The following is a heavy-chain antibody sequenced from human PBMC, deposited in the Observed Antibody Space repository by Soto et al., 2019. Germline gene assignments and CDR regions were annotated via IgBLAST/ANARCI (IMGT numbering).Heavy chain of an antibody. CDR1: GYTFTSYA. CDR3: AMGSSSGCPGCWGMDV. V-gene: IGHV7-4-1*01. Sequence: GASVKVSCKASGYTFTSYAMNWVRQAPGQGLEWMGWINTNTGNPTYAQGFTGRFVFSLDTSVSTAYLQTCSLKAEDTAVYYCAMGSSSGCPGCWGMDVWGQGTTVTVSS. D-gene: IGHD6-19*01. J-gene: IGHJ6*02. CDR2: INTNTGNP.